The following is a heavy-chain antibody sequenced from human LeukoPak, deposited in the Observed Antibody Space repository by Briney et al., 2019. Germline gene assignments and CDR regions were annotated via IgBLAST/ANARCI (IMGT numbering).Heavy chain of an antibody. J-gene: IGHJ6*02. CDR3: ARGYYYDSSGYPRAYYYYGMDV. CDR2: IYYSGST. D-gene: IGHD3-22*01. Sequence: PAETLSLTCTVSGGSISTYYWTWIRQPPGKGLEWIGYIYYSGSTNYNPSLKSRVPISLDTSKHQFSLKFSSVTAADPAVYYCARGYYYDSSGYPRAYYYYGMDVWGQGTTVTVSS. CDR1: GGSISTYY. V-gene: IGHV4-59*01.